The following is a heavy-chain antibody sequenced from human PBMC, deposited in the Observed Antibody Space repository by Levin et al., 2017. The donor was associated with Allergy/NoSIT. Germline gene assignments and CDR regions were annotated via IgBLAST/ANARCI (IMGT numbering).Heavy chain of an antibody. D-gene: IGHD6-6*01. V-gene: IGHV3-30-3*01. Sequence: GGSLRLSCAASGFTFSSYAMHWVRQAPGKGLEWVAVISYDGSNKYYADSVKGRFTISRDNSKNTLYLQMNILRAEDTAVYYCAREGFRLGQLARHYFDYWGQGTLVTVSS. CDR2: ISYDGSNK. CDR3: AREGFRLGQLARHYFDY. CDR1: GFTFSSYA. J-gene: IGHJ4*02.